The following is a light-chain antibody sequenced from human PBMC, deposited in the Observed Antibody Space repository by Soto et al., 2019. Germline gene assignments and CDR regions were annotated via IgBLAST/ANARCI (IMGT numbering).Light chain of an antibody. CDR1: SSDIGTYNY. CDR3: SSYTSSSTNWV. V-gene: IGLV2-14*01. CDR2: EVS. J-gene: IGLJ3*02. Sequence: QSALTQPASVSGSPGQSITISCTGTSSDIGTYNYVSWYQQYPGKAPKLMIYEVSNRPSGVSNRFSGSKSGNTASLTISGLQAEDEAEYYCSSYTSSSTNWVFGGGTKLTVL.